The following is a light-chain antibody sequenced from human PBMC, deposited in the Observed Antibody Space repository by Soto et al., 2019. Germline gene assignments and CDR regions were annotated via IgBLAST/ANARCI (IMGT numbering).Light chain of an antibody. Sequence: EIVMTQSPVTLSLSPLSSATLSCRASQSVGSNLAWYQQKPGQAPRLLISGASTGATGVPATFSGSGSGTEFTLTINSLQSEDFAIYYCQQYNKWPWTFGQGTKVDIK. J-gene: IGKJ1*01. CDR2: GAS. CDR3: QQYNKWPWT. CDR1: QSVGSN. V-gene: IGKV3-15*01.